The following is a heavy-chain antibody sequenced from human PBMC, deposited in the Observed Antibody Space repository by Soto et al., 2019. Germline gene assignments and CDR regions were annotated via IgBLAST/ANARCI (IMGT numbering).Heavy chain of an antibody. CDR1: GGTFSSYA. Sequence: QVQLVQSGAEVKKPGSSVKVSCKASGGTFSSYAISWVRQAPGQGLEWMGGIIPIFGTANYAQKFQGRVTITADEPTSTAYMERSSLRSDETAVYYCARARGAIYSYGYGDAFDIWGQGTMVTVSS. V-gene: IGHV1-69*01. J-gene: IGHJ3*02. CDR3: ARARGAIYSYGYGDAFDI. D-gene: IGHD5-18*01. CDR2: IIPIFGTA.